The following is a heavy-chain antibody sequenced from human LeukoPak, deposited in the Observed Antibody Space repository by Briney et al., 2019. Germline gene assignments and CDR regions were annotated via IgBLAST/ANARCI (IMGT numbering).Heavy chain of an antibody. V-gene: IGHV3-30-3*01. CDR3: ARERGSLLFGY. J-gene: IGHJ4*02. CDR1: GFTFSSYA. CDR2: ISYDGSNK. Sequence: GRSLRLSCAASGFTFSSYAMHWVRQAPGKGLEWVAVISYDGSNKYYADSVKGRFTISRDNSKNTLYLQMNSLRAEDTAVYYCARERGSLLFGYWGQGTLVTVSS. D-gene: IGHD1-26*01.